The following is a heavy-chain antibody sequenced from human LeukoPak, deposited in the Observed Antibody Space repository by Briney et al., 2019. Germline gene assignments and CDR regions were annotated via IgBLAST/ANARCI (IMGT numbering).Heavy chain of an antibody. V-gene: IGHV3-30*02. CDR2: IRYDGSNK. J-gene: IGHJ4*02. Sequence: GGSLRLSCAASGFTFSSYGMHWVRQAPGKGLDWVAFIRYDGSNKYYADSVKGRFTISRDNSKNTLYLQMNSLRAEDTAVYYCAKDRGAARSFDYWGQGTLVTVSS. CDR1: GFTFSSYG. CDR3: AKDRGAARSFDY. D-gene: IGHD6-6*01.